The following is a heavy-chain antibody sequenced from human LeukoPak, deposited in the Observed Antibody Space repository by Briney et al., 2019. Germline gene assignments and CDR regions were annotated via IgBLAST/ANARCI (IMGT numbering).Heavy chain of an antibody. J-gene: IGHJ4*02. D-gene: IGHD6-25*01. Sequence: PSETLSLTCAVSGGSITTTNFSSCVRQTPGQGLEWIGEVSVSGLSDYNPSLRGRVTMSLDTSKNHLSLKLTSVTAADTAVYYCTRDNAAFSLFGYWGQGTLVTV. CDR2: VSVSGLS. CDR3: TRDNAAFSLFGY. V-gene: IGHV4-4*02. CDR1: GGSITTTNF.